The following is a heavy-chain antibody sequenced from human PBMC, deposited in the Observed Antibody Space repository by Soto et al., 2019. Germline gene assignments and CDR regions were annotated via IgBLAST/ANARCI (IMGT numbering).Heavy chain of an antibody. CDR2: IYYSGST. V-gene: IGHV4-39*01. CDR1: GGSISSSSYY. Sequence: QLQLQESGPGLVKPSETLSLTCTVSGGSISSSSYYLGWIRQPPGKGLEWIGSIYYSGSTYYNPSLKSRVTISVDTSKNQFSLKLSSVTAADTAVYYCARHPVGFGDEDYWGQGTLVTVSS. J-gene: IGHJ4*02. D-gene: IGHD3-10*01. CDR3: ARHPVGFGDEDY.